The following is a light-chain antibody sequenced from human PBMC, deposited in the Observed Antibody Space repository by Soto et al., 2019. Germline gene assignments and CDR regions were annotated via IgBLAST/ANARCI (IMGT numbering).Light chain of an antibody. V-gene: IGLV2-14*01. CDR3: SSYTSSNNFVV. CDR2: EVN. CDR1: SSDVGGYNY. Sequence: QSALTQPASVSGSPGQSITISCTGTSSDVGGYNYVSWYQQHPGKAPKLMIYEVNNRPSGVSNRFSGSKSGYTASLTISGRQAEDEADYYGSSYTSSNNFVVFGGGTQVTVL. J-gene: IGLJ2*01.